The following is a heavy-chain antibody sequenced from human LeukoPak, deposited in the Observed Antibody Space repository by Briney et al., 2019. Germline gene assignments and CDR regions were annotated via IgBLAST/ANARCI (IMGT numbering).Heavy chain of an antibody. CDR2: ISYDGSNK. J-gene: IGHJ4*02. D-gene: IGHD2-21*02. Sequence: GGSLRLSCAVSGFTFCSYAMHWVRQAPGKGLEWVAVISYDGSNKYYADSARGRFTNSTDNSQNPLYLQMNSLRAEDTAVYYCATACGGDCYSDYWRQGTLVPVSS. CDR1: GFTFCSYA. V-gene: IGHV3-30*04. CDR3: ATACGGDCYSDY.